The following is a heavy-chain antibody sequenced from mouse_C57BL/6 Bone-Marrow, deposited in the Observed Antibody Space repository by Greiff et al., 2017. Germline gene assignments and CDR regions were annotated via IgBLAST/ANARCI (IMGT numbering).Heavy chain of an antibody. J-gene: IGHJ4*01. CDR3: ARWSSAGARDY. V-gene: IGHV1-81*01. D-gene: IGHD6-1*01. CDR1: GYTFTSYG. CDR2: IYPRSGNT. Sequence: QVQLQQSGAELARPGASVKLSCKASGYTFTSYGISWVKQRPGQGLEWIGEIYPRSGNTYYNEKFKGKATLTADKSSSTAYMELRSLTYEDSAVYFSARWSSAGARDYGGQGTSVTVSS.